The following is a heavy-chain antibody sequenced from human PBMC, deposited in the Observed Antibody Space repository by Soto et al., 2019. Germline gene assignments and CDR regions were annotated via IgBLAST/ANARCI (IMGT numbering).Heavy chain of an antibody. CDR2: IYGGGTT. D-gene: IGHD2-2*01. Sequence: EVQLVASGGGLIQPGGSLRLSCAASGFAVNSDYMSWVRQAPGKGLEWVSVIYGGGTTYYSDSVKGRFTISRDNSKNTVFLQRTSLRAEDTAVYYCVRTSSYWGQGTRVIVSS. CDR1: GFAVNSDY. CDR3: VRTSSY. V-gene: IGHV3-53*01. J-gene: IGHJ4*02.